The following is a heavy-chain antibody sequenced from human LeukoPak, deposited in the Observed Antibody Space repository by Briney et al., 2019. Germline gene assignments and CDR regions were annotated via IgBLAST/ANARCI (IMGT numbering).Heavy chain of an antibody. Sequence: GGSLRLSCAASGFTFSSYAMSWVRQAPGKGLEWGSAISGSGGSTYYADSVKGRFTISRDNSKNTLYLQMNSLRAEDTAVYYCAKGTFGGVIVVSAYYFDYWGQGTLVTVSS. CDR2: ISGSGGST. CDR3: AKGTFGGVIVVSAYYFDY. V-gene: IGHV3-23*01. J-gene: IGHJ4*02. D-gene: IGHD3-16*02. CDR1: GFTFSSYA.